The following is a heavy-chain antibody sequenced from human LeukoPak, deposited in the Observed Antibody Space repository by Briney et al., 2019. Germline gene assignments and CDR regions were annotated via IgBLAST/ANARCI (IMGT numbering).Heavy chain of an antibody. CDR3: TRLNGNYYRFDY. D-gene: IGHD1-26*01. Sequence: SETLSLTCTVSGGSISSSNYYWGWIRKAPGKGLEWIGTIYYSGSTYYHPSLKSRVTISVDTTRNQFSLKLSSVTAADTAVYYCTRLNGNYYRFDYWGQGILVTVSS. V-gene: IGHV4-39*01. CDR1: GGSISSSNYY. CDR2: IYYSGST. J-gene: IGHJ4*02.